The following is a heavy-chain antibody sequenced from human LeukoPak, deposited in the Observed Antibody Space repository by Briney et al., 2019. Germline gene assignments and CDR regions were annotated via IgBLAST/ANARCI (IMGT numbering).Heavy chain of an antibody. D-gene: IGHD3-10*01. J-gene: IGHJ5*02. CDR1: GYTFTGYY. CDR2: INPNSGGT. Sequence: ASVKVSCKASGYTFTGYYMHWVRQAPGQGLEWMGWINPNSGGTNYAQKFQGRVTMTRDTSISTAYMELSRLRSDDTAVYYCASEPPLGGSGSYDWFDPWGQGTLVTVSS. CDR3: ASEPPLGGSGSYDWFDP. V-gene: IGHV1-2*02.